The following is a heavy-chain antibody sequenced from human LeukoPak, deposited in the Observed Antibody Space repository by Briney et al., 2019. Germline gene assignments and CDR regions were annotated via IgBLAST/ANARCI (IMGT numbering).Heavy chain of an antibody. CDR1: DGSISSHF. D-gene: IGHD6-6*01. CDR3: AGARGTSIYYFDS. CDR2: IYCSGST. V-gene: IGHV4-59*11. J-gene: IGHJ4*02. Sequence: SETLSLTCTVSDGSISSHFWSWIRQPPGKGLEWIGYIYCSGSTNYNPSLKSRVTMSVDTSKNQVSLKVSSVTAADTAVYYCAGARGTSIYYFDSWGQGTLVTVSS.